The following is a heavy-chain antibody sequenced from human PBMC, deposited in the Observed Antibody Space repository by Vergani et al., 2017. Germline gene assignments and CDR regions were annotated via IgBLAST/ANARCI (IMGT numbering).Heavy chain of an antibody. Sequence: QVQLVESGGGVVQPGRSLRLSCAASGFTFSSYGMNWVRQAPGKGLEWVAVISYDGSNKYYADSVKGRFTISRDNSKNTLYLQMNSLRAEDTAVYYCAKLGDYGSGSDFDYWGQGTTVTVSS. D-gene: IGHD3-10*01. CDR1: GFTFSSYG. V-gene: IGHV3-30*18. J-gene: IGHJ4*03. CDR3: AKLGDYGSGSDFDY. CDR2: ISYDGSNK.